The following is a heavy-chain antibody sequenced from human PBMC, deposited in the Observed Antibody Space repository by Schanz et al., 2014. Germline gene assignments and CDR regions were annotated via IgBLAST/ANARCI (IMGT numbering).Heavy chain of an antibody. CDR2: INPNTGGT. CDR1: GYTFTAYF. J-gene: IGHJ4*02. D-gene: IGHD6-13*01. CDR3: ARVYRWQHILGHFDS. V-gene: IGHV1-2*06. Sequence: QVQLVQSGAEVKKPGASVKVSCKASGYTFTAYFIHWVRQAPGQGLEWMGRINPNTGGTNFAQKFQGRVTMTRDTSITTAYMDLSRLTSDDTAVYYCARVYRWQHILGHFDSWGQGSLVTVSS.